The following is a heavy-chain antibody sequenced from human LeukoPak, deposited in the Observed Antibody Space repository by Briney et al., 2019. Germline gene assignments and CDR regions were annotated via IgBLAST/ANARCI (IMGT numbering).Heavy chain of an antibody. CDR1: GFTFDDYA. V-gene: IGHV3-9*01. CDR3: AKGRDYYDSSGYFDY. D-gene: IGHD3-22*01. J-gene: IGHJ4*02. Sequence: GGSLRLSCAASGFTFDDYAMLWVRQAPGKGLEWVSGISWNSGSIAYADSVKGRFTISRDNAKNSLYLQMNSLRAEDTALYYCAKGRDYYDSSGYFDYWGQGTLVTVSS. CDR2: ISWNSGSI.